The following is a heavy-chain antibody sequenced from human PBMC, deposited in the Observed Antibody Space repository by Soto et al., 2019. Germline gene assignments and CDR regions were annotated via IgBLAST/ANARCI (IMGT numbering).Heavy chain of an antibody. J-gene: IGHJ6*02. CDR1: GYSFINYW. CDR3: ARLRYGDFYYAMDV. CDR2: IYCGDSET. D-gene: IGHD4-17*01. V-gene: IGHV5-51*01. Sequence: GESLKISCKGSGYSFINYWTGWVRQMPGKGLEWMGIIYCGDSETRYSPSFQGQVTISADKSISTAYLQWSSLKASDTAMYYCARLRYGDFYYAMDVWGQGTTVTVS.